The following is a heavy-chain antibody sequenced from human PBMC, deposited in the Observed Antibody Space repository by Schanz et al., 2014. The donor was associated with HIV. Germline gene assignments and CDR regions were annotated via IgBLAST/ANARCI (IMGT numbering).Heavy chain of an antibody. V-gene: IGHV1-18*01. CDR3: ARGERTVHDAFDI. J-gene: IGHJ3*02. D-gene: IGHD4-17*01. CDR2: ISAYNGNT. Sequence: QVHLVQSGAEVKKPGASVKVSCKASGYTFISYGITWVRQAPGQGLEWMGWISAYNGNTNYAQKVQGRATMTTDTSTSPAYMELRSLTSDDTAVYYCARGERTVHDAFDIWGQGTMVTVSS. CDR1: GYTFISYG.